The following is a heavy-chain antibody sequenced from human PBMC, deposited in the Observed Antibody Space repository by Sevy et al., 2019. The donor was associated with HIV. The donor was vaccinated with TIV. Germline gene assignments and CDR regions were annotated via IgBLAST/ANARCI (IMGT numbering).Heavy chain of an antibody. CDR3: ARDTPEGNFGVVRTVYYYYYGMDV. CDR2: ISAYNGNT. CDR1: GYTFTSYG. Sequence: ASVKVSCKASGYTFTSYGISWVRQAPGQELEWMGWISAYNGNTNYAQKLQGRVTMTTDTSTSTAYMELRSLRSDDTAVYYCARDTPEGNFGVVRTVYYYYYGMDVWGQGTTVTVSS. J-gene: IGHJ6*02. V-gene: IGHV1-18*01. D-gene: IGHD3-3*01.